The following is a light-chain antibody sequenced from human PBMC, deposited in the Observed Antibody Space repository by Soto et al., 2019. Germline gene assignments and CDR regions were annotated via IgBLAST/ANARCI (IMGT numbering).Light chain of an antibody. Sequence: EIVLTQSPGILSLSPGERATLSCRASQSVSSSYLAWYQQKPGQAPRLLIYGASSRATGIPDRFSGSGSGTDFTLTISRLEPEDFEVYYCQQYGSSITFGQGTRLEIK. CDR3: QQYGSSIT. CDR1: QSVSSSY. V-gene: IGKV3-20*01. CDR2: GAS. J-gene: IGKJ5*01.